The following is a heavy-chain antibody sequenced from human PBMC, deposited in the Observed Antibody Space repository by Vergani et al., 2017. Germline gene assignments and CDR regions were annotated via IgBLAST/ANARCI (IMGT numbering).Heavy chain of an antibody. CDR3: ASTVRGVHVGWFDP. D-gene: IGHD3-10*01. J-gene: IGHJ5*02. CDR1: GGTFSSYA. CDR2: IIPILGIA. Sequence: QVQLVQSGAEVKKPGSSVKVSCKASGGTFSSYAISWVRQAPGQGLEWMGRIIPILGIANYAQKFQGRVTITADKSTSTAYMELSSLRSEDTAVYYCASTVRGVHVGWFDPWGQGTLVPVSS. V-gene: IGHV1-69*04.